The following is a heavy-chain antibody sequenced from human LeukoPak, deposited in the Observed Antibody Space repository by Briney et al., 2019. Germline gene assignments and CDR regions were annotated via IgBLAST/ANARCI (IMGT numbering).Heavy chain of an antibody. D-gene: IGHD3-3*01. CDR2: IYNSGRT. V-gene: IGHV4-39*01. Sequence: PSETLSLTCTDSGDSISSSSGYYWGWIRHPPGKGLDYIGSIYNSGRTYYNPSLKSRVTISVDTSKNQFSLKLNSVTAADTAVYYCVRHKPADFWGGHFDYWGQGTLVTVSS. J-gene: IGHJ4*02. CDR1: GDSISSSSGYY. CDR3: VRHKPADFWGGHFDY.